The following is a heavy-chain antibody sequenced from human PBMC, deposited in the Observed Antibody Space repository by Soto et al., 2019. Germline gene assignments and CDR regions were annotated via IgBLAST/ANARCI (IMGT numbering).Heavy chain of an antibody. V-gene: IGHV5-51*01. D-gene: IGHD3-10*01. CDR1: GYTFSTYW. CDR3: ARTYYYGSGSYYIPDY. J-gene: IGHJ4*02. CDR2: IYPGDSDT. Sequence: PGESLKSSCNGSGYTFSTYWIGWVRQMPGKGLEWMGIIYPGDSDTRYSPSFQGQVTISADKSISTAYLHWSSLEASDTAMYYCARTYYYGSGSYYIPDYWGQGTLVTVSS.